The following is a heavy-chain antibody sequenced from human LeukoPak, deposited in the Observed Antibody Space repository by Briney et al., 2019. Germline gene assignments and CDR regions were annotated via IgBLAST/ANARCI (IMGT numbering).Heavy chain of an antibody. V-gene: IGHV3-66*01. CDR2: IRGSGDT. CDR3: ARDRAATQDWVEFDP. D-gene: IGHD2-15*01. CDR1: GFRASDYY. Sequence: PGRSLRLSCAVSGFRASDYYMSWVRQAPGKAREWGALIRGSGDTFYGGSVKGRFTISRDDSKNTVYLRMNSLRVEDTAVYFCARDRAATQDWVEFDPWGQGTLVTVSS. J-gene: IGHJ5*02.